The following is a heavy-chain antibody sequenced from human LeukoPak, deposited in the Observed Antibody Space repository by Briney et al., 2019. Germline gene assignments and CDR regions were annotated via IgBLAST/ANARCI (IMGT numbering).Heavy chain of an antibody. CDR1: GGSFSGYY. CDR3: ARDGYRTRVDY. V-gene: IGHV4-34*01. D-gene: IGHD6-13*01. CDR2: INHSGST. Sequence: SETLSLTCAVYGGSFSGYYWSWIRQPPGKGLEWIGEINHSGSTNYNPSLKSRVTTSVDTSKNQFSLKLSSVTAADTAVYYCARDGYRTRVDYWGQGTLVTVSS. J-gene: IGHJ4*02.